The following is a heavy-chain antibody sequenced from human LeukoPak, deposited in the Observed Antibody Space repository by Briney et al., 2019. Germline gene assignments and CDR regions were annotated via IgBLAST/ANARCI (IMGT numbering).Heavy chain of an antibody. CDR2: INHSGST. Sequence: SETLSLTCAVYGGSFSGYYWSWIRQPPGKGLEWIGEINHSGSTNYNPSLKSRVTISVDTSKNRFSLKLSSVTAADTAVYYCAREAYILTGYIDYWGQGTLVTVSS. CDR3: AREAYILTGYIDY. D-gene: IGHD3-9*01. J-gene: IGHJ4*02. V-gene: IGHV4-34*01. CDR1: GGSFSGYY.